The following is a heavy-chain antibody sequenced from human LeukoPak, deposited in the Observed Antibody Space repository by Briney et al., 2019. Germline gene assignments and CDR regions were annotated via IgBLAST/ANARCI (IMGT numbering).Heavy chain of an antibody. V-gene: IGHV3-21*01. CDR2: ISGSSSYI. CDR1: GFTFSSYS. Sequence: GGSLRLSCAASGFTFSSYSMNWVRQAPGKGLEWVSSISGSSSYIYFADSVKGRFTISRDNAKNSLYLQMNSLRAEDTAVYYCAELGITMIGGVWGKGTTVTISS. D-gene: IGHD3-10*02. CDR3: AELGITMIGGV. J-gene: IGHJ6*04.